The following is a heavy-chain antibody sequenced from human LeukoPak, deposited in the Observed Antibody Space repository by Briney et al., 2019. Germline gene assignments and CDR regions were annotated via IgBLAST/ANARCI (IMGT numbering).Heavy chain of an antibody. J-gene: IGHJ3*02. Sequence: SETLSLTCTVSGGSISSSGYYWGWIRQPPGKGLEWIGSMYYSGSTYYNPSLMSRVTISVDTSKNQFSLKLTSVTAADTAVYYCARLGYSGSYYERTFDIWGQGTMVTVSS. CDR3: ARLGYSGSYYERTFDI. CDR2: MYYSGST. D-gene: IGHD1-26*01. CDR1: GGSISSSGYY. V-gene: IGHV4-39*01.